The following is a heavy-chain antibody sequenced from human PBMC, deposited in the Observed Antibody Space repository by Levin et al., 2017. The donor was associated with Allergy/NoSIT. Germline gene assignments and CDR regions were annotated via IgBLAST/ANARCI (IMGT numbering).Heavy chain of an antibody. CDR3: ARLKNTLFGVVIIGAFDI. CDR2: IGKSGTYI. J-gene: IGHJ3*02. CDR1: GFTFSTYT. Sequence: GGSLRLSCAASGFTFSTYTMNWVRQAPGKGLEWVSSIGKSGTYIYYADSVKGRFTISRDNAKNSLFLQMNSLRAEDTAVYHCARLKNTLFGVVIIGAFDIWGQGTMVTVSS. D-gene: IGHD3-3*01. V-gene: IGHV3-21*01.